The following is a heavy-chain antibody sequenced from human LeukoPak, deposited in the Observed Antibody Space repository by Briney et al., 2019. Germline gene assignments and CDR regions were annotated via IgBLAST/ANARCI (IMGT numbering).Heavy chain of an antibody. V-gene: IGHV3-23*01. CDR1: GFTFNTFA. Sequence: GGSLRLSCAASGFTFNTFAMSWVRQAPGKGLEWVSAISGSGGSTYYADSVKGRFTLSRDNSKNTLYLQMNSLRPEDTAVYYCAREWGAAADYWGQGTLVTVSS. D-gene: IGHD6-13*01. CDR3: AREWGAAADY. J-gene: IGHJ4*02. CDR2: ISGSGGST.